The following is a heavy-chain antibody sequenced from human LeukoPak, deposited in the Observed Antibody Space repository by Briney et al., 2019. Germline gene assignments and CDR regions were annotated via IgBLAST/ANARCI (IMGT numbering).Heavy chain of an antibody. CDR2: IWSDGSIK. J-gene: IGHJ4*02. D-gene: IGHD3-22*01. CDR1: GFTFTNYG. CDR3: ARAYYYDTSATPDY. Sequence: PGRSLRLSCAASGFTFTNYGMHWVRQAPGKGLEWVAVIWSDGSIKYYADSVKGRFTISRDNSKNTLYLQMNSLRAEDTAVYYCARAYYYDTSATPDYWGQGTLVTVSS. V-gene: IGHV3-33*01.